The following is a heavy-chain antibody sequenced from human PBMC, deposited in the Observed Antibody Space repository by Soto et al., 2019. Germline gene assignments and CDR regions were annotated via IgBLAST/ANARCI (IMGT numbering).Heavy chain of an antibody. CDR1: GGSFSGYY. J-gene: IGHJ6*02. D-gene: IGHD3-10*01. Sequence: QVQLQHWGAGLLKPSETLSLTCAVYGGSFSGYYWSWIRQPPGKGLEWIGEINHSGSTNYNPSLKSRVTISVDTSKNQFSLKLTSVTAADTAVYYCARGLGLDRGVRAHYGMDVWGQGATVTVSS. CDR3: ARGLGLDRGVRAHYGMDV. V-gene: IGHV4-34*01. CDR2: INHSGST.